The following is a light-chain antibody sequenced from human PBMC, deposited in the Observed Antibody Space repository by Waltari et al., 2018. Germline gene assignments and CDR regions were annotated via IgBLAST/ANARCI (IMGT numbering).Light chain of an antibody. Sequence: EIVMTQSPATLSVFTGERATLSCRASQSVRSNVVWYQQKPGQAPRLLIFDASTRATSIPARFSGSWFGTEFTLTISSLQSEDFAVYYCQHYHNWPHTFGQGTKVEIK. CDR1: QSVRSN. J-gene: IGKJ1*01. CDR2: DAS. CDR3: QHYHNWPHT. V-gene: IGKV3-15*01.